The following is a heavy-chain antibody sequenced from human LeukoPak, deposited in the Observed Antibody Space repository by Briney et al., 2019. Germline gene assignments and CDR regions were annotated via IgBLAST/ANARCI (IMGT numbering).Heavy chain of an antibody. CDR3: ARDHLTGTTPTVDY. V-gene: IGHV3-7*03. D-gene: IGHD1-1*01. J-gene: IGHJ4*02. CDR2: IKQDGSEK. Sequence: GGSLRLSCAASGFTFSSYWMSWVRQAPGKGLEWVANIKQDGSEKYYVDSVKGRFTISRDNAKNSLYLQMNSLRAEDTAVYHCARDHLTGTTPTVDYWGQGTLVTVSS. CDR1: GFTFSSYW.